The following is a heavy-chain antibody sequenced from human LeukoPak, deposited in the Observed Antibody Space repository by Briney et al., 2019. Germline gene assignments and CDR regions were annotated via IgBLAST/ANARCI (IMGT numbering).Heavy chain of an antibody. Sequence: GGTLRLSCAASGFAFANYEMKWVRQAPGQGLEWVSYISSSGSTIYYADSVKGRFTISRDNAKNSLYLQMNSLRAEDTAVYYCAELGITMIGGVWGKGTTVTISS. CDR3: AELGITMIGGV. V-gene: IGHV3-48*03. CDR1: GFAFANYE. D-gene: IGHD3-10*02. CDR2: ISSSGSTI. J-gene: IGHJ6*04.